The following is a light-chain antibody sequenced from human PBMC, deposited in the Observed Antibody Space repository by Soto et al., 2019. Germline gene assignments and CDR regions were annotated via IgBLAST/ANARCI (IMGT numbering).Light chain of an antibody. CDR3: CSYAGSNTVI. CDR2: EGT. Sequence: QSALTQTASVSGSPGQSITISCTGTSSDVGSFNLVSWYQQHPGKAPKLMIYEGTKRPSGVSNRFAGSKSGNTASLTISGLQAEDEADYHCCSYAGSNTVIFGGGTKLTVL. J-gene: IGLJ2*01. V-gene: IGLV2-23*01. CDR1: SSDVGSFNL.